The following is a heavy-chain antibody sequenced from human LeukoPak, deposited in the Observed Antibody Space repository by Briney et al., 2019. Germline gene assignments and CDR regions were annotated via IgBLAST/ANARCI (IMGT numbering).Heavy chain of an antibody. CDR3: ARGVIHWFDP. CDR2: INHSGST. Sequence: PETLSLTCGVYGGSFSGYYWSWIRQPPGKGLEWIGEINHSGSTNYNPSLKSRVTISVDTSKNQFSLKLSSVTAADTAVYYCARGVIHWFDPWGQGTLVTVSS. V-gene: IGHV4-34*01. D-gene: IGHD2/OR15-2a*01. CDR1: GGSFSGYY. J-gene: IGHJ5*02.